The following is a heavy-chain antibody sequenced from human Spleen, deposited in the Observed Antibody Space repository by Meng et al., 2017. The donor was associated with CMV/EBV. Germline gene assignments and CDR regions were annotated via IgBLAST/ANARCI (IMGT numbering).Heavy chain of an antibody. V-gene: IGHV4-30-4*08. CDR2: IYYSGST. D-gene: IGHD3-3*01. CDR3: ARVRVRFTLNWFDP. J-gene: IGHJ5*02. CDR1: DGSISSGDYY. Sequence: SDGSISSGDYYWGWIRQPPGKALEWIGSIYYSGSTYYNPSLKSRVTISVDTSKNQFSLKLSSVTAADTAVYYCARVRVRFTLNWFDPWGQGTLVTVSS.